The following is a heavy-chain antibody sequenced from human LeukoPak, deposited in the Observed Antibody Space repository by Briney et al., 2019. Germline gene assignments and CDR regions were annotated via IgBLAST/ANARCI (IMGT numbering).Heavy chain of an antibody. J-gene: IGHJ5*02. CDR3: ARKITVAGTNCFDP. CDR1: GHTFTTYG. V-gene: IGHV1-18*01. CDR2: ISAYNGDT. D-gene: IGHD6-19*01. Sequence: ASVKVSCKASGHTFTTYGITWVRQAPGQGLEWMGWISAYNGDTNYAQKLQGRVTMTTDTSTSTAYMELRSLRSDDTAVYYCARKITVAGTNCFDPWGQGTLVTVSS.